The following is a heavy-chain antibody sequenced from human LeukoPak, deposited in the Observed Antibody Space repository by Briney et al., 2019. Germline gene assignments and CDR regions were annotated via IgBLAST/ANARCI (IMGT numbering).Heavy chain of an antibody. J-gene: IGHJ2*01. CDR3: TKEFCGSRAACAGGSYYDF. V-gene: IGHV3-13*01. CDR2: ICVTGDT. CDR1: GFTFSKDD. D-gene: IGHD2-15*01. Sequence: GGSLRLSCAASGFTFSKDDFHWVRQAPGKGLEWVAAICVTGDTYYADSVKGRVTISREDAATSLYLQMRSMGAGDTALYYCTKEFCGSRAACAGGSYYDFWGRGALVTVSS.